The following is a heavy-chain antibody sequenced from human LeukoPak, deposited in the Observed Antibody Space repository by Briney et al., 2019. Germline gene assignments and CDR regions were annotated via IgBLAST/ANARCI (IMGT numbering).Heavy chain of an antibody. CDR2: INPNSGGT. CDR1: GYTFTGYY. J-gene: IGHJ4*02. Sequence: GASVKVSCKASGYTFTGYYIHWVRQAPGQGLEWVGWINPNSGGTNYAQKFQGRVTMTRDTSISTAYMELSRLRSDDTAVYYCARDQENWNFDYWGQGTLVTVSS. D-gene: IGHD1-1*01. CDR3: ARDQENWNFDY. V-gene: IGHV1-2*02.